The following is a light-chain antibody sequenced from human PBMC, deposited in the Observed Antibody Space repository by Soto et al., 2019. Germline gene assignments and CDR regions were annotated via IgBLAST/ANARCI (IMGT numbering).Light chain of an antibody. V-gene: IGLV2-14*01. J-gene: IGLJ1*01. CDR1: SSDVGGYNY. CDR3: SSYTSSSTRV. Sequence: QSALTQPASVSGSPGQSITISCTGTSSDVGGYNYVSWYQQHPGKAPKLMIYDVXXXPSGVSNRFSGSKSGNTASLTISGXXXXXXXXYYCSSYTSSSTRVFGTGTKLTVL. CDR2: DVX.